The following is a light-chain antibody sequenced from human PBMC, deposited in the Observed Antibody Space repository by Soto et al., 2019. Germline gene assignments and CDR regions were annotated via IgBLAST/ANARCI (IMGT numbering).Light chain of an antibody. J-gene: IGLJ2*01. CDR1: RSNIGAGYD. Sequence: QSVLTQPPSVSGAPGQRVTISCTGSRSNIGAGYDVHWYQQLPGTAPKLLIYGNSNRPSGVPDRFSGSKSGTSASLAITGLQAEDEDDYYCQSYVSSLSGDVVFGGGTKLTVL. CDR3: QSYVSSLSGDVV. CDR2: GNS. V-gene: IGLV1-40*01.